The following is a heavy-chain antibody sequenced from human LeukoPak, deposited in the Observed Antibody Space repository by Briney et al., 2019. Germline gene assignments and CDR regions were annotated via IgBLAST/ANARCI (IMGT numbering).Heavy chain of an antibody. CDR1: GFTFSSYA. D-gene: IGHD3-22*01. J-gene: IGHJ6*02. CDR2: ISYDGSNK. Sequence: PGGSLRLSCAASGFTFSSYAMHWVRQAPGKGLEWVAVISYDGSNKYYADSVKGRFTISRGNSKNTLYLQMNSLRAEDTAVYYCARTKSSGRTSHYYYGMDVWGQGTTVTVSS. CDR3: ARTKSSGRTSHYYYGMDV. V-gene: IGHV3-30-3*01.